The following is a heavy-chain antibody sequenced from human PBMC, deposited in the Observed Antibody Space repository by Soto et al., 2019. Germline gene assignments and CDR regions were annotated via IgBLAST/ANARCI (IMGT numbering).Heavy chain of an antibody. CDR1: AFTLSTYD. CDR3: ARDGGGFDL. V-gene: IGHV3-13*01. Sequence: EVQLVESGGGLVQPGGSLRLSCAASAFTLSTYDIHWVRQTTGKGLEWVSSIGTAGDTYYAGSVKGRFTISREDAMNSSYLQMNSLRDGDTAIYYCARDGGGFDLWGRGTVVTVSS. J-gene: IGHJ2*01. D-gene: IGHD3-16*01. CDR2: IGTAGDT.